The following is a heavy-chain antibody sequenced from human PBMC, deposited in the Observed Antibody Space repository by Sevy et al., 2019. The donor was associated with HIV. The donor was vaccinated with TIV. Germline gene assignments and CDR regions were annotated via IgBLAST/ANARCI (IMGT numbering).Heavy chain of an antibody. V-gene: IGHV3-7*01. J-gene: IGHJ6*02. Sequence: GGSLRLSCAASGFTFSTYWMSWFRQAPGKGLELVANINEDGTEKFYVDSVKGRFTMSRDNAKNSLYLQMNSLRAEDAAVYYCARDNATVSRRGLRYYYYGTDVWGQGTTVTVSS. CDR3: ARDNATVSRRGLRYYYYGTDV. CDR1: GFTFSTYW. CDR2: INEDGTEK. D-gene: IGHD2-2*01.